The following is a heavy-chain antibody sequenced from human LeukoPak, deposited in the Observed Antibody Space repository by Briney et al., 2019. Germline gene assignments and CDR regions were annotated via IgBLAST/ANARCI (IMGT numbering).Heavy chain of an antibody. CDR2: ITTSDGNT. CDR1: GFTFSSYT. V-gene: IGHV3-23*01. CDR3: AKDGGLWVSAHWGDS. J-gene: IGHJ4*02. Sequence: GGSLRLFCAASGFTFSSYTMSWVRQAPGKGLGWVSTITTSDGNTYYADSVKGRFTVSRDNSKNTLFLQMNSLRAEDTAVYYCAKDGGLWVSAHWGDSWGRGTLVTVSS. D-gene: IGHD7-27*01.